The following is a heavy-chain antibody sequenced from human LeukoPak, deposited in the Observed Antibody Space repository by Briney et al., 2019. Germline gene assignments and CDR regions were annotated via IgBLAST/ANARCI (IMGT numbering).Heavy chain of an antibody. J-gene: IGHJ5*02. CDR1: GYTFTSYG. CDR2: ISAYNGNT. Sequence: ASVKVSCKASGYTFTSYGISWVRQAPGQGLEWMRWISAYNGNTNYAQKLQGRVTMTTDTSTSTAYMELRSLRSDDTAVYYCARDQYYDSKGWFDPWGQGTLVTVSS. V-gene: IGHV1-18*01. CDR3: ARDQYYDSKGWFDP. D-gene: IGHD3-22*01.